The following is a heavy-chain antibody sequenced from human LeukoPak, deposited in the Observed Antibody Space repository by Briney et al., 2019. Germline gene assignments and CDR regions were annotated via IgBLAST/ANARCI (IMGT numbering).Heavy chain of an antibody. CDR1: GFTFSTYW. D-gene: IGHD2-15*01. V-gene: IGHV3-7*01. J-gene: IGHJ5*02. CDR2: IKQDGSEK. Sequence: GGSLRLSCAASGFTFSTYWMSWVRQAPGTGLEWVASIKQDGSEKSYVDSVKGRSTISRDNAKNSLYLQMNSLRAEDTAVYYCAKDALGYCSGGSCSTRSWFDPWGQGTLVTVSS. CDR3: AKDALGYCSGGSCSTRSWFDP.